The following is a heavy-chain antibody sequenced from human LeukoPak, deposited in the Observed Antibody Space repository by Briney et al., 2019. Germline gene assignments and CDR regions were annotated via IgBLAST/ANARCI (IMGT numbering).Heavy chain of an antibody. J-gene: IGHJ6*02. CDR1: GYSISSGYY. CDR3: ARAHSIASYYYGVDV. Sequence: PSETLSLTCTVSGYSISSGYYWGWIRQPPGKGLEWIGSIYQSGSTYYNPSLKSRVTISVDTSKNQFSLKLTSVTAADTAVYYCARAHSIASYYYGVDVWGQGTTVTVSS. D-gene: IGHD2/OR15-2a*01. CDR2: IYQSGST. V-gene: IGHV4-38-2*02.